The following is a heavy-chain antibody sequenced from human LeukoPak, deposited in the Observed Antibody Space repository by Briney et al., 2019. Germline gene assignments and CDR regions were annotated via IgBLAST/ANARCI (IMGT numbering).Heavy chain of an antibody. D-gene: IGHD6-19*01. CDR3: ARVAVAGTSAPEYYFDY. V-gene: IGHV4-59*08. Sequence: SETLSLTCTVSGGSISSYYWSWIRQPPGKGLEWIGYIYYSGSTNYNPSLKSRVTISVDTSKNQFSLKLSPVTAADTAVYYCARVAVAGTSAPEYYFDYWGQGTLVTVSS. J-gene: IGHJ4*02. CDR1: GGSISSYY. CDR2: IYYSGST.